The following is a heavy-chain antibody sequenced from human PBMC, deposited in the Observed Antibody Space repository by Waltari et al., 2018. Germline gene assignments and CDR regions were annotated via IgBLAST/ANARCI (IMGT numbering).Heavy chain of an antibody. V-gene: IGHV1-69*14. CDR1: GVTFRSNP. J-gene: IGHJ6*02. Sequence: QVQLVQSGAEVEKAGSSVKVSCMASGVTFRSNPVSCVRQAPGQGLEWMGGIIPVFGTAKYAQKFQGRVTITADRSTSTAYMEMTSLRSDDTAVYYCASCFSTSCLISYYFYMDVWGQGTTVTVSS. CDR3: ASCFSTSCLISYYFYMDV. D-gene: IGHD3-3*01. CDR2: IIPVFGTA.